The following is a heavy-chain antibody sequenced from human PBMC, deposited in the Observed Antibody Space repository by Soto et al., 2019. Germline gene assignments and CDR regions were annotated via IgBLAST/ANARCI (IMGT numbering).Heavy chain of an antibody. V-gene: IGHV4-34*01. D-gene: IGHD7-27*01. CDR2: INHSGST. CDR3: ARDWGSQITHRMDV. Sequence: SETLSLTCAVYGGSFSGYYWSWIRQPPGKGLEWIGEINHSGSTNYNPSLKSRVTISVDTSKNQFSLKLSSVTAADTAVYYCARDWGSQITHRMDVWGQGTTVSVSS. CDR1: GGSFSGYY. J-gene: IGHJ6*02.